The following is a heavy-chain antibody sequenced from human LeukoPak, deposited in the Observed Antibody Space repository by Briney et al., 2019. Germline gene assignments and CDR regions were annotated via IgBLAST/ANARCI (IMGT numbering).Heavy chain of an antibody. J-gene: IGHJ5*02. CDR2: INPNSGDT. V-gene: IGHV1-2*02. CDR1: GYTFTDYY. Sequence: ASVKVSCKASGYTFTDYYMHWVRQAPGQGLEWMGWINPNSGDTNYAQKFQGTVTMTRDTSISTAYMELSRLRSDDTAVYYCARGLLRARNWFDPWGQGTLVTVSS. CDR3: ARGLLRARNWFDP.